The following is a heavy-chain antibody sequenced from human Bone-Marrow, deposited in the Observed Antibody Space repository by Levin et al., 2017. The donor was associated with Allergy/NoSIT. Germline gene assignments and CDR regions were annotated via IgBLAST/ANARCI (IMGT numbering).Heavy chain of an antibody. CDR2: ISTRGNTQ. Sequence: PGGSLRLSCVASGFPFSDYYMNWIRQAPGKGLEWIAYISTRGNTQKYADSVRGRFTISRGNSKNSLYLQMNSLRAEDTAVYYCAREKKDDYGGKMHGMDVWGQGTTVSVSS. V-gene: IGHV3-11*01. D-gene: IGHD4-23*01. J-gene: IGHJ6*02. CDR1: GFPFSDYY. CDR3: AREKKDDYGGKMHGMDV.